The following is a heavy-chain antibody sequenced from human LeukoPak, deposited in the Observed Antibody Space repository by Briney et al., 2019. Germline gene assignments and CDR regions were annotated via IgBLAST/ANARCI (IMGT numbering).Heavy chain of an antibody. CDR2: ISRTGNYI. CDR3: ARVLETDCSGGSCYSGLDY. D-gene: IGHD2-15*01. Sequence: GGSLRLSCAASGFTFSRYNMNWVRQSPGKGLEWVSSISRTGNYIYYADSVKGRFTISRDNAQNSLFLQMNSLRVEDTAVYYCARVLETDCSGGSCYSGLDYWGQGTLVTVSS. CDR1: GFTFSRYN. V-gene: IGHV3-21*01. J-gene: IGHJ4*02.